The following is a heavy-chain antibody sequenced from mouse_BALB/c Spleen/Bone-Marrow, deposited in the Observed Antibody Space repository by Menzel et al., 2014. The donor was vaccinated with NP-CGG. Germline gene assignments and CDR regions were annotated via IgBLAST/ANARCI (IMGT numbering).Heavy chain of an antibody. CDR2: IWDGGST. CDR3: AKHEDRYDWFAY. CDR1: GFSLTDYG. D-gene: IGHD2-14*01. V-gene: IGHV2-6-5*01. J-gene: IGHJ3*01. Sequence: QVQLKQSGPGLVAPSQSLSITCTVSGFSLTDYGLSWIRQPPGKGLEWLGVIWDGGSTYYNSALKSRLSISKDNSKSQVFLKMNSLQTDDTAMYYCAKHEDRYDWFAYWGQGTLVTVSA.